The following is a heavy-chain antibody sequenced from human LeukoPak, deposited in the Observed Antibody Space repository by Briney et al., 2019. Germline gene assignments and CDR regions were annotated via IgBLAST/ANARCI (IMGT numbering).Heavy chain of an antibody. CDR3: AKDWGY. CDR2: ISAGGGST. D-gene: IGHD3-16*01. J-gene: IGHJ4*02. CDR1: GFTFNNSA. V-gene: IGHV3-23*01. Sequence: GGSLRLSCAASGFTFNNSAMNWVRQAPGKGLEWVSLISAGGGSTHYADSVKGRFTISRDNSKDTLYLQMNSLRAEDTATYYCAKDWGYWGQGTLVTVSS.